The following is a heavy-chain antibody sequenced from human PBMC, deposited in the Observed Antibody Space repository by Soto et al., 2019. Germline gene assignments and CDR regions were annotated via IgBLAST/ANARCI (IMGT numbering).Heavy chain of an antibody. J-gene: IGHJ4*02. CDR2: IYYSGST. D-gene: IGHD4-17*01. CDR1: GDSGGFISSSSYH. CDR3: ARNPPYGPLDY. V-gene: IGHV4-39*01. Sequence: QLQLQESGPGLVKPSETLSLTCTVSGDSGGFISSSSYHWGWIRQPPGKGLEWIVNIYYSGSTYYNPSLKRRVTISGGTSKNHLALRLTSVTAADTPVYCCARNPPYGPLDYWGQGTLVTVSS.